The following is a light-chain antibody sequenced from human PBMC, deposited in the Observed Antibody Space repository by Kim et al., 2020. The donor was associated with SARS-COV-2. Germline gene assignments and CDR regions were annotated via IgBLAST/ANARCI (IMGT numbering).Light chain of an antibody. V-gene: IGLV2-14*03. Sequence: GQSITIPCTGTNSDIGVYNFVSWYQQRPGKAPKLIIYDVTKRPSEISDRFSGSKSGNTASLTISGLQADDEADYYCNSYTTTSAWVFGGGTQLTVL. CDR2: DVT. CDR1: NSDIGVYNF. CDR3: NSYTTTSAWV. J-gene: IGLJ3*02.